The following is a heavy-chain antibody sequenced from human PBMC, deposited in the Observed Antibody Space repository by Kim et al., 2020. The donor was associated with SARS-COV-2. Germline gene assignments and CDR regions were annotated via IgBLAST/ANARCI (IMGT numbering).Heavy chain of an antibody. D-gene: IGHD1-26*01. CDR1: GFTFSSYA. CDR2: ISGSGGST. CDR3: AKSSLFVLMWVNDAFDI. V-gene: IGHV3-23*01. Sequence: GGSLRLSCAASGFTFSSYAMSWVRQAPGKGLEWVSAISGSGGSTYYADSVKGRFTISRDNSKNTLYLQMNSLRAEDTAVYYCAKSSLFVLMWVNDAFDIWGQGTMVTVSS. J-gene: IGHJ3*02.